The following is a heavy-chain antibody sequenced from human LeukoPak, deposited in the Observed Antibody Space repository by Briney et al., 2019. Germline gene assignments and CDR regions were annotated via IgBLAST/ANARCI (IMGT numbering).Heavy chain of an antibody. CDR3: ARAPPIVVVTAISSGWFDP. CDR1: GFTFSSYA. D-gene: IGHD2-21*02. V-gene: IGHV3-30*04. J-gene: IGHJ5*02. Sequence: PGRSLRLSCAASGFTFSSYAMHWVRQAPGKGLEWVAVISYDGSNKYYADSVKGRFTISRDNSKNTLYLQMNSLRAEDTAVYYCARAPPIVVVTAISSGWFDPWGQGTLATVSS. CDR2: ISYDGSNK.